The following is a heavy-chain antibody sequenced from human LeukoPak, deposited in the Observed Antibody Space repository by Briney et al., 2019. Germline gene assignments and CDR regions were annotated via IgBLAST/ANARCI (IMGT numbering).Heavy chain of an antibody. J-gene: IGHJ4*02. V-gene: IGHV4-34*01. D-gene: IGHD4-23*01. CDR3: ATYGGFSPFDY. Sequence: SETLSLTCAVYGGSISGQYWSWIRQPPGKGLEWIGEINRSGRTNYNPSLKGRATISVDTSKKQFSLKLTSVTAADTATYYCATYGGFSPFDYWGQGTLVTVSS. CDR2: INRSGRT. CDR1: GGSISGQY.